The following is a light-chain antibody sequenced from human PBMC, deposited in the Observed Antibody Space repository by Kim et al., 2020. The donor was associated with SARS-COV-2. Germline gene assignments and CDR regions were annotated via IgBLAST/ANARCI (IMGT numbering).Light chain of an antibody. CDR1: SSEVGCYNY. J-gene: IGLJ2*01. CDR3: CSYAGSYTLV. Sequence: GESGTITSSGTSSEVGCYNYVAWYQQHPGKAPKVMIYDGSKRPSGVPGRFSGSKSGNAASLTSSGLQAEDEADYYCCSYAGSYTLVFGGGTQLTVL. V-gene: IGLV2-11*01. CDR2: DGS.